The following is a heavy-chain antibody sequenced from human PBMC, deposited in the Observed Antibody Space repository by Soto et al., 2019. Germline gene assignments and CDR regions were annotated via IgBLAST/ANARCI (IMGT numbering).Heavy chain of an antibody. Sequence: DVDLVESGGALVQPGGSLRLSCAGAGFTFSNFWMHWVRQAPGKGLVWVARINTAGSVTSPADSVKGRFTISRDNAKSNLYLQMNSLREEDSAMYYCARQTGLGATNYWGRGTLVTVSS. CDR1: GFTFSNFW. J-gene: IGHJ4*02. CDR2: INTAGSVT. V-gene: IGHV3-74*01. CDR3: ARQTGLGATNY. D-gene: IGHD1-26*01.